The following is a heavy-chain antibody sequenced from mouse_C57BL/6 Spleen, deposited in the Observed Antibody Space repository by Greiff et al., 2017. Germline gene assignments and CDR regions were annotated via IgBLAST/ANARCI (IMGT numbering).Heavy chain of an antibody. V-gene: IGHV1-50*01. CDR1: GYTFTSYW. J-gene: IGHJ2*01. CDR2: IDPSDSYT. Sequence: VQLQQPGAELVKPGASVKLSCKASGYTFTSYWMQWVKQRPGQGLEWIGEIDPSDSYTNYNQKFKGKATLTVDTSSSTAYTQLSSLTSEDSAVYYGARGRLGRGDYFDYWGQGTTLTVSS. CDR3: ARGRLGRGDYFDY. D-gene: IGHD4-1*01.